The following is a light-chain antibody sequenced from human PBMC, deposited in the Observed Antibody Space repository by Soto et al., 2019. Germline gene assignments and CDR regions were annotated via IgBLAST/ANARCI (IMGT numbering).Light chain of an antibody. Sequence: QSVLTQPASVSGSPGQSITIACTGTNRDVGSYNLVSWYQQRPGEAPKLIISEVRNRPSGISYRFTGSKSANTASLTISGLQAEDEADYYCSSYTTTSTLVFGGGTKVTVL. CDR3: SSYTTTSTLV. J-gene: IGLJ3*02. CDR2: EVR. CDR1: NRDVGSYNL. V-gene: IGLV2-14*01.